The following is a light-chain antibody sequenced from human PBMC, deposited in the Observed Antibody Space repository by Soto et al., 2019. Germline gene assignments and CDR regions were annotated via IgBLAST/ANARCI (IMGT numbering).Light chain of an antibody. CDR3: QQYNDWPPGT. J-gene: IGKJ2*01. CDR2: GAS. V-gene: IGKV3-15*01. Sequence: EIVMTQSPATLSVSPGERATLFCRASQSVSTNLAWYQQKPGQAPRLLIYGASTRATGIPARFSGSGSGTEFTLTISSLQSEDFVVYCCQQYNDWPPGTFGQGTKLEIK. CDR1: QSVSTN.